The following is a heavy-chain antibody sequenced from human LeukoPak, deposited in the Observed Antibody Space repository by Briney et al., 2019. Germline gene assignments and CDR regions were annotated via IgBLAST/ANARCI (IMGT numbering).Heavy chain of an antibody. V-gene: IGHV4-59*01. CDR3: ARSLPSDYYGSGSHDY. CDR2: IYYSGST. D-gene: IGHD3-10*01. Sequence: SETLSLTCTVSGGSISSYYWSWIRQPPGKGLEWIGYIYYSGSTNYNPSLKSRVTISVDTSKNQFSLKLSSVTAADTAVYYCARSLPSDYYGSGSHDYWGQGTPVTVSS. J-gene: IGHJ4*02. CDR1: GGSISSYY.